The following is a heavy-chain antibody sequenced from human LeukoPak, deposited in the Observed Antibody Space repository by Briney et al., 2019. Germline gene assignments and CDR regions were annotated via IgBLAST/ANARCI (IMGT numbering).Heavy chain of an antibody. V-gene: IGHV1-2*07. CDR2: INPNSDGI. CDR1: GYTFTDHY. J-gene: IGHJ4*02. CDR3: ASKYCSSTSCYRQHFDY. D-gene: IGHD2-2*01. Sequence: ASVKVSCKASGYTFTDHYMHWVRQAPGQGLEWMGWINPNSDGINNYAHKFQGRVTMTRDTSISTAYMELSRLRSDDTAVYYCASKYCSSTSCYRQHFDYWGQGTLVTVSS.